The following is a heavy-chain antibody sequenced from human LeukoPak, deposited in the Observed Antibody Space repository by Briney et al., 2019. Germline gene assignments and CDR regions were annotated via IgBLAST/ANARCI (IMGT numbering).Heavy chain of an antibody. CDR3: ARESYYDSSGYSSPQFDP. CDR2: INPSGGST. Sequence: ASVKVSCKASGYSFTSHYMHWVRQAPGQGLEWLGLINPSGGSTSYAQKFQGRVTMTRDTSTSTVYMELSSLRSEDTAVYYCARESYYDSSGYSSPQFDPWGQGTLVTVSS. CDR1: GYSFTSHY. D-gene: IGHD3-22*01. J-gene: IGHJ5*02. V-gene: IGHV1-46*01.